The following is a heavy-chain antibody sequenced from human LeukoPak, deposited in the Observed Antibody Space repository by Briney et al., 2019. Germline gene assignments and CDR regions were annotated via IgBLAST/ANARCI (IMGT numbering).Heavy chain of an antibody. CDR3: ARGEGSGYVY. CDR2: IYTSGST. V-gene: IGHV4-61*02. J-gene: IGHJ4*02. CDR1: GGSISSGSYY. Sequence: SETLSLTCTVSGGSISSGSYYWSWIRQPAGKGLEWIGRIYTSGSTNYNPSLKSRVTISVDTSKNQFSLKLSSVTAADTAVYYCARGEGSGYVYWGQGTLVTVSS. D-gene: IGHD5-12*01.